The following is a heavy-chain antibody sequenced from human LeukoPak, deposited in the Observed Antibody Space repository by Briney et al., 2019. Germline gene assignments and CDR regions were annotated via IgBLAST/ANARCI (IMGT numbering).Heavy chain of an antibody. J-gene: IGHJ4*02. CDR1: GFPFNIFW. CDR3: AREGYTSSWYAPPEKPLDY. D-gene: IGHD6-13*01. V-gene: IGHV3-7*01. Sequence: GGSLRLSCAVSGFPFNIFWMSWVRQAPGKGLEWVANIKQDGSEKFYVDSVKDRFTISRDNTQNSLDLHMNSLRAEDTGIYYCAREGYTSSWYAPPEKPLDYWGQGILVTVSS. CDR2: IKQDGSEK.